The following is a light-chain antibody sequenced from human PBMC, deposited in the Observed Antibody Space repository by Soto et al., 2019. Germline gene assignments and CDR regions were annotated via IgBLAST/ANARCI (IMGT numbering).Light chain of an antibody. V-gene: IGKV1-39*01. Sequence: DIQMTQSPSSLSASVGDRVTITCRASQSISSYLNWYQQKPGKAPKRLIYAASSLQSGVPSRFSGSGSGTDFTLTISSLQPEDFATYYCQQSYSTPQTFGQGTKVEIK. CDR3: QQSYSTPQT. J-gene: IGKJ1*01. CDR1: QSISSY. CDR2: AAS.